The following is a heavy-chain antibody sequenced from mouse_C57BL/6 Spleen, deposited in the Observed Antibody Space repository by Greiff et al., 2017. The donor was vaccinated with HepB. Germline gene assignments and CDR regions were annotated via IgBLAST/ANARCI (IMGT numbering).Heavy chain of an antibody. D-gene: IGHD1-1*01. CDR1: GYAFSSSW. Sequence: VQLQQSGPELVKPGASVKISCKASGYAFSSSWMNWVKQRPGKGLEWIGRIYPGDGDTNYNGKFKGKATLTADKSSSTAYMQLSSLTSEDSAVYFCARYPITTVVDFDYWGQGTTLTVSS. CDR3: ARYPITTVVDFDY. V-gene: IGHV1-82*01. CDR2: IYPGDGDT. J-gene: IGHJ2*01.